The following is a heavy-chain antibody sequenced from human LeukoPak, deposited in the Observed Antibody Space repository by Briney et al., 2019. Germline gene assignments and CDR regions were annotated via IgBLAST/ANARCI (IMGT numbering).Heavy chain of an antibody. V-gene: IGHV4-39*07. CDR2: IYYSGST. Sequence: PSETLSLTCTVSGGSISSSSYYWGWIRQPPGKGLEWIGSIYYSGSTYYNPSLKSRVTISVDTSKNQFSLKLSSVTAADTAVYYCARDPKHYYYDTGGSFDYWGQGTLVTVSS. D-gene: IGHD3-22*01. CDR1: GGSISSSSYY. CDR3: ARDPKHYYYDTGGSFDY. J-gene: IGHJ4*02.